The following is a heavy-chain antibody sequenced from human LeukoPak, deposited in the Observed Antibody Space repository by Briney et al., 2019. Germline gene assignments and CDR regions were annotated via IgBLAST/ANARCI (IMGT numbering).Heavy chain of an antibody. CDR1: GFTFSYYA. V-gene: IGHV3-23*01. CDR2: ILGSGRST. CDR3: AKWGGHDVLAGYYVPDY. Sequence: GGSLRLSCAASGFTFSYYAMSRVPQAPGKGLEWVSAILGSGRSTYCADSVKGRFTVSRDNSKSTLYLQMNGLRAEDTALYYCAKWGGHDVLAGYYVPDYWGQGTLVTVSS. D-gene: IGHD3-9*01. J-gene: IGHJ4*02.